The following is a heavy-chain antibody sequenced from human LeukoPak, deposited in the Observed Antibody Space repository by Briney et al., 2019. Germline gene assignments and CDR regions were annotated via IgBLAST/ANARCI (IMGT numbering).Heavy chain of an antibody. Sequence: AGGSLRLSCAASGFTFSSYAMSWVRQAPGKGLEWVSAISGSGGSTYYADSVKGRFTISRDNSKNTLYLQMNSLRAEDTAVYYCAKAMWYSSGWWGFDYWGQGTLVTVSS. J-gene: IGHJ4*02. CDR2: ISGSGGST. CDR3: AKAMWYSSGWWGFDY. V-gene: IGHV3-23*01. D-gene: IGHD6-19*01. CDR1: GFTFSSYA.